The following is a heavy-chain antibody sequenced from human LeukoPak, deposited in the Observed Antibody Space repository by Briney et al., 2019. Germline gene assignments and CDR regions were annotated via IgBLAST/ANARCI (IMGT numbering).Heavy chain of an antibody. CDR2: IYYSGST. Sequence: SETLSLTCTVSGGSISSYYWSWIRQPPGKGLEWIGYIYYSGSTNYNPSLKSRVTISVDTSKNQFSLKLSSVTAADTAVYYCARWRTTYLDYWGQGTLVTVSS. D-gene: IGHD1/OR15-1a*01. CDR3: ARWRTTYLDY. J-gene: IGHJ4*02. V-gene: IGHV4-59*01. CDR1: GGSISSYY.